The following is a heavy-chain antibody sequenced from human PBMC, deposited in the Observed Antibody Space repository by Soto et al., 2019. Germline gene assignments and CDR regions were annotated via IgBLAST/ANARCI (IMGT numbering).Heavy chain of an antibody. CDR2: ISWNSGSI. V-gene: IGHV3-9*01. J-gene: IGHJ4*02. CDR3: AKEGPSSVDGYFDY. D-gene: IGHD5-12*01. Sequence: GGSLRLSCAASGFTFSSYAMSWVRQAPGKGLEWVSGISWNSGSICYADSVKGRFTISRDNAKNTLYLQMNSLRAEDTALYYCAKEGPSSVDGYFDYWGQGTLVTVSS. CDR1: GFTFSSYA.